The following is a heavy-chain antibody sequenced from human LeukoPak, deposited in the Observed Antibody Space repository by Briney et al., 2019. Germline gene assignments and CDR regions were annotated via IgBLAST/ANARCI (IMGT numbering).Heavy chain of an antibody. CDR3: ARETEMANLDY. V-gene: IGHV3-7*04. Sequence: GSLRLSCTASGFTFSSDWMNWVRQAPGKGLEWVANIKQDGSEKYYVDSVKGRFTISRDNAKKSLYLQMNSLRAEDTAVYYCARETEMANLDYWGQGTLVTVSS. D-gene: IGHD5-24*01. CDR1: GFTFSSDW. J-gene: IGHJ4*02. CDR2: IKQDGSEK.